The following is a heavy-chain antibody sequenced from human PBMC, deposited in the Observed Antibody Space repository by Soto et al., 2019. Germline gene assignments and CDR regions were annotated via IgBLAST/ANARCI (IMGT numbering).Heavy chain of an antibody. V-gene: IGHV4-59*12. CDR3: ARVPSP. CDR1: WGSIITYY. J-gene: IGHJ5*02. CDR2: IYHSGRT. Sequence: SETLSLTCTVAWGSIITYYWSWIRQPPRKGVEWSGYIYHSGRTYYNPPLKSRVTTPVERSTNQFSLKLSSVTAADTAVYYCARVPSPWGQGTLVTVSS.